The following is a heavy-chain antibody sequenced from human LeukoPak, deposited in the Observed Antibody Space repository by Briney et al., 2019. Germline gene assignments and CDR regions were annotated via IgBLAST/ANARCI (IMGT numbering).Heavy chain of an antibody. D-gene: IGHD3-16*01. V-gene: IGHV3-74*01. CDR2: INSDGSTT. Sequence: GGSLRLSCAASGFTFSNYWMHWVRQASGKGLVWVARINSDGSTTNYADSVKGRFTISRDNAKNTLYLQMNSLRAEDTAVYYCARLTPPFDYWGQGTLVTVSS. CDR3: ARLTPPFDY. J-gene: IGHJ4*02. CDR1: GFTFSNYW.